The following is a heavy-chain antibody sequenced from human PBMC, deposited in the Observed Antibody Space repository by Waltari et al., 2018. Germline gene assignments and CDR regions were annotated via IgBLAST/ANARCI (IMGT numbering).Heavy chain of an antibody. Sequence: QVQLVDSGGGVVQPGRSLILSCAASGFTFSSYTMHWVRQAPGKGREWVAVISYDGINKYYADSVKGRFTISRDNSKNTLYLQMNSLRAEDTAVYYCARSPAAAGPYFDYWGQGTLVTVSS. CDR3: ARSPAAAGPYFDY. D-gene: IGHD6-13*01. V-gene: IGHV3-30-3*01. J-gene: IGHJ4*02. CDR2: ISYDGINK. CDR1: GFTFSSYT.